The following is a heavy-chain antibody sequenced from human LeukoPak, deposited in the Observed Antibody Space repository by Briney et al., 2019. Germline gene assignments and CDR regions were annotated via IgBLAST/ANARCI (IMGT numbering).Heavy chain of an antibody. J-gene: IGHJ4*02. V-gene: IGHV5-51*01. D-gene: IGHD2-15*01. CDR2: IYPGDSDT. CDR1: GYSFTSYW. CDR3: ARRRSCSGGSCYEDLDY. Sequence: GESLKISCKGSGYSFTSYWVGRVRQMPGKGLEWIGIIYPGDSDTRYNPSFRGQVTISADKSISTAYLQWSSLKASDTAMYYCARRRSCSGGSCYEDLDYWGQGTLVTVSS.